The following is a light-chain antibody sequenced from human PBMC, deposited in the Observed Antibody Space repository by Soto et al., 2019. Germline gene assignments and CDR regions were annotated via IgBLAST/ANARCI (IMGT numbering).Light chain of an antibody. Sequence: QLVLTQSPSASASLGASVKLTCTLSSGHSNYAIAWHQQQPEKGPRYLMKLNRDGSHSKGDGIPNRFSGSSSGAERYLTISSLQYDDEADYYCQTWGTGIVIFGGGTKVTVL. V-gene: IGLV4-69*01. J-gene: IGLJ2*01. CDR3: QTWGTGIVI. CDR1: SGHSNYA. CDR2: LNRDGSH.